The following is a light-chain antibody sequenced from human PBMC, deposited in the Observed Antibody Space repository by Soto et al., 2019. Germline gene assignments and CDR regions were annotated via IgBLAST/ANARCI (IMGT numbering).Light chain of an antibody. V-gene: IGKV3-15*01. CDR3: QQYNYWPPWT. J-gene: IGKJ1*01. CDR2: GAS. CDR1: QSVSSN. Sequence: EIVMTQSPATLSVSPGERATLSCWASQSVSSNLAWSQHKPGQAPRLLIYGASTRATGIPARFSGSGSGTEFTLTISSLQSEDFAVYYCQQYNYWPPWTFGQGTKVDIK.